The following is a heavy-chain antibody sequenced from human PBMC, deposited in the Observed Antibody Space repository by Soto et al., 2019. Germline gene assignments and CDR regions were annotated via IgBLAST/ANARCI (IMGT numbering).Heavy chain of an antibody. CDR2: IVPIVDTS. Sequence: QVQLVQSGAEVRQPASSVKVSCKTSGGTFSSYAISWVRQAPGQGLEWMGGIVPIVDTSTYEQQFQGRVTTTASESTSTVNIKLSSPRSDDTAVYYCVRVVAIPGYPDNWGQRTLVTVSS. CDR3: VRVVAIPGYPDN. D-gene: IGHD5-12*01. CDR1: GGTFSSYA. J-gene: IGHJ4*02. V-gene: IGHV1-69*12.